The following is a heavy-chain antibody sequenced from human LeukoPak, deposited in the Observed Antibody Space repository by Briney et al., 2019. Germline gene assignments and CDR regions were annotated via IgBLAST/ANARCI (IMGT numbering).Heavy chain of an antibody. CDR1: GYTFTGYY. J-gene: IGHJ4*02. CDR2: INPNSGGT. V-gene: IGHV1-2*02. CDR3: AREEYSSSSVDY. D-gene: IGHD6-6*01. Sequence: VASVKVSCKASGYTFTGYYMHWVRQAPGQGLEWMGWINPNSGGTNYAQKFQGRVTMTRDTSISTAYMELSRLRSDDTAVYYCAREEYSSSSVDYWGQGTLVTVSS.